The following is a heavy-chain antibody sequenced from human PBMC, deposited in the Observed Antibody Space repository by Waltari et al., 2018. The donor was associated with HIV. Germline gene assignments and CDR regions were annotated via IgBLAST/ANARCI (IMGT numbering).Heavy chain of an antibody. CDR3: ARSITIFGVVSKGSDAFDI. CDR1: GFSLSTSGLR. V-gene: IGHV2-70*04. CDR2: IDWDDDK. Sequence: QVTLKESGPALVKPTQTLTLTCTFSGFSLSTSGLRVTWIRQPPGKALEWLARIDWDDDKFYSTSLKSRLTISKDTSKNQVLLTMTNMDPVDTATYYCARSITIFGVVSKGSDAFDIWGQGTMVTVSS. D-gene: IGHD3-3*01. J-gene: IGHJ3*02.